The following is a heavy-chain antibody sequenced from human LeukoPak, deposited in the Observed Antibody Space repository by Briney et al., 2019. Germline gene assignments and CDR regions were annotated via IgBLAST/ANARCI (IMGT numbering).Heavy chain of an antibody. CDR3: ARDGQHLRWGSAASL. CDR2: IYHSGST. D-gene: IGHD2-2*01. V-gene: IGHV4-39*07. Sequence: KPSETLSLTCTVSGNSISSSSYDWGWIRQPPGKGLEWIGSIYHSGSTYYNPSLKSRVTISIDTSKNQFSLKLSSVTAADTAVYYCARDGQHLRWGSAASLWGQGTLVTVSS. J-gene: IGHJ4*02. CDR1: GNSISSSSYD.